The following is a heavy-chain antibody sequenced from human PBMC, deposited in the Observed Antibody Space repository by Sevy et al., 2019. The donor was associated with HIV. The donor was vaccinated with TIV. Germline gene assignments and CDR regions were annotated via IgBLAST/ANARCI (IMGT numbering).Heavy chain of an antibody. D-gene: IGHD1-20*01. CDR2: ISGSGGST. V-gene: IGHV3-23*01. J-gene: IGHJ6*03. Sequence: GGSLRLSCAASGFTFSSYAMSWVRQAPGKGLEWVSAISGSGGSTYYADSVKGRFTISRDNSKNTLYLQMNSLRAEDTAVYYCAKDGYKPSVGDENYYYYYMDVWGKGTMVTV. CDR3: AKDGYKPSVGDENYYYYYMDV. CDR1: GFTFSSYA.